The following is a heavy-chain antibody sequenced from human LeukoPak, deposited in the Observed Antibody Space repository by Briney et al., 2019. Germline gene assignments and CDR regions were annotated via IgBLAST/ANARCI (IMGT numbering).Heavy chain of an antibody. CDR1: GGSISTYY. CDR3: ARGSYYDTLTGYYRGSFDS. J-gene: IGHJ4*02. V-gene: IGHV4-4*07. Sequence: SETQSLTCTVSGGSISTYYWSWIRQPAEKGLEWIGRVSTSGTTQYNPSFKSRVTMSVDTSSNQFSLKLSSVTAADTAVYYCARGSYYDTLTGYYRGSFDSWGQGTLVTVSS. D-gene: IGHD3-9*01. CDR2: VSTSGTT.